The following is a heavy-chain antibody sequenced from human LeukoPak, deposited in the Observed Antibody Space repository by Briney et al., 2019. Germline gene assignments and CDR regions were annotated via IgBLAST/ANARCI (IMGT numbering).Heavy chain of an antibody. CDR2: ISSSSANI. D-gene: IGHD2-8*01. Sequence: PGGSLRLSCAASGFSFTNHAMNWVRQVPGKGLEWVSYISSSSANIHYSDSVKGRFTVSRDNAKDSLYLEMNSLTAEDTAVYYCVSDRSLGFQWYYYIDVWGKGTTVTVSS. J-gene: IGHJ6*03. V-gene: IGHV3-48*01. CDR1: GFSFTNHA. CDR3: VSDRSLGFQWYYYIDV.